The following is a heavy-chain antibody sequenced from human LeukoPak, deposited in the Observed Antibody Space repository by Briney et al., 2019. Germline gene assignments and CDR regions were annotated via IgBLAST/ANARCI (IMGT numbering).Heavy chain of an antibody. CDR3: ASSPDSSGPYYYYYYMDV. V-gene: IGHV1-2*02. Sequence: ASVKVSCKASGYTFTGYYMHWVRQAPGQGLEWMGWINPNSGGTNYAQKFQGRVTMTRDTSISTAYMELSRLRSDDTAVYYCASSPDSSGPYYYYYYMDVWGKGTRSPSP. J-gene: IGHJ6*03. CDR1: GYTFTGYY. D-gene: IGHD5-18*01. CDR2: INPNSGGT.